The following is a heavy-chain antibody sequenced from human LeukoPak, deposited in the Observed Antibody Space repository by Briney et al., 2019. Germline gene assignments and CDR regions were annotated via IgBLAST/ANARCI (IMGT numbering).Heavy chain of an antibody. CDR3: ARDRCSSTSCYSDY. V-gene: IGHV3-21*01. D-gene: IGHD2-2*02. CDR1: VFTFSSYS. J-gene: IGHJ4*02. CDR2: ISSSISYI. Sequence: GGSLRLSCAASVFTFSSYSMNCVRQAPGKGLEWVSSISSSISYIYYADSVKGRFTISRDNAKNSLYLQMNSLRAEDTAVYYCARDRCSSTSCYSDYWGQGTLVTVSS.